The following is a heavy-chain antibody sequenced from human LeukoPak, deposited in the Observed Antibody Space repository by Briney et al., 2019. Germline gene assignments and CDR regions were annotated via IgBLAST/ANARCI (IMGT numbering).Heavy chain of an antibody. D-gene: IGHD2-2*01. J-gene: IGHJ4*02. CDR3: ARRGWAAADPFDY. V-gene: IGHV4-59*08. CDR2: IYYSGST. CDR1: GGSISSYY. Sequence: SATLTLTCTVSGGSISSYYWSWIRKPPGKGLEWSGYIYYSGSTNYNPSLKSRVTISVDTSKNQFSLKLSSVTAADTAVYYCARRGWAAADPFDYWGQGTLVTVSS.